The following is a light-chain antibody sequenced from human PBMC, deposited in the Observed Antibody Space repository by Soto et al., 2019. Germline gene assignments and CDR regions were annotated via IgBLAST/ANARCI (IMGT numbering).Light chain of an antibody. CDR1: TTDVGGYNY. J-gene: IGLJ2*01. CDR2: EVN. Sequence: QSALTQPPSASGSPGQSVTFSCTGTTTDVGGYNYVSWYQLHPGKAPKLIIYEVNKRPSGVPHRFSGSKSGNTASLTVPGLQAEDAADYYCSSYEASNTVVFGGGTKLTVL. V-gene: IGLV2-8*01. CDR3: SSYEASNTVV.